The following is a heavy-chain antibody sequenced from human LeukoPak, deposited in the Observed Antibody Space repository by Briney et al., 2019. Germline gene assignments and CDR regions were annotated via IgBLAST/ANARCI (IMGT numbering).Heavy chain of an antibody. CDR2: ISSSSSTI. CDR3: ARGRGSQAVAPRPLGY. Sequence: GGSLRLSCAASGFTFSSYSMNWVRQAPGKGLEWVSYISSSSSTIYYADSVKGRFTISRDNAKNSLYLQMNSLRAEDTAVYYCARGRGSQAVAPRPLGYWGQGTLVTVSS. D-gene: IGHD6-19*01. CDR1: GFTFSSYS. V-gene: IGHV3-48*01. J-gene: IGHJ4*02.